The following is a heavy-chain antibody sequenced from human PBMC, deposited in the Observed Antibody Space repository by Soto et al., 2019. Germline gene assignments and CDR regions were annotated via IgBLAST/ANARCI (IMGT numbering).Heavy chain of an antibody. D-gene: IGHD2-2*02. J-gene: IGHJ4*02. CDR2: ISGYNGNT. CDR1: GYIFTSYG. V-gene: IGHV1-18*04. CDR3: ARDHCSNSSCYSVVDY. Sequence: QVQLVQSGAEVKKPGASVKVSCKASGYIFTSYGISWVRQAPGQGLEWMGWISGYNGNTNYAQKVQGRVTVTTDTSTSTVYMELRSLRSDDTAVYYCARDHCSNSSCYSVVDYWGQGTLVTVSS.